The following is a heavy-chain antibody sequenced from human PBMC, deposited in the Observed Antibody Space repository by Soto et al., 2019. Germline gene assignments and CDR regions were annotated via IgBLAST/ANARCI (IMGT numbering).Heavy chain of an antibody. CDR2: IIPIFGTA. V-gene: IGHV1-69*13. CDR1: GGTFSSYA. J-gene: IGHJ6*02. CDR3: ARGSATTVTTVTYYYGMDV. Sequence: SVKVSCKASGGTFSSYAISWVRRAPGQGLEWMGGIIPIFGTANYAQKFQGRVTITADESTSTAYMELSSLRSEDTAVYYCARGSATTVTTVTYYYGMDVWGQGTTVTVSS. D-gene: IGHD4-17*01.